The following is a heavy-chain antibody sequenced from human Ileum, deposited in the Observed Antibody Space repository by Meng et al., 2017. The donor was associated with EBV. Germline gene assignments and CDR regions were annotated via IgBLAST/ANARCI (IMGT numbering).Heavy chain of an antibody. CDR3: ASNGAFSLDH. CDR1: GDSISTEHW. J-gene: IGHJ4*02. D-gene: IGHD2-8*01. CDR2: IHHTRGP. Sequence: QVPLQESGTGLVGPSGTLSLTCSVSGDSISTEHWWSWVRQSPGKGLEWIGEIHHTRGPNYNPSLKSRVIISVDKSNNHFSLRLSAVTAADTAVYYCASNGAFSLDHWGQGTLVTVSS. V-gene: IGHV4-4*02.